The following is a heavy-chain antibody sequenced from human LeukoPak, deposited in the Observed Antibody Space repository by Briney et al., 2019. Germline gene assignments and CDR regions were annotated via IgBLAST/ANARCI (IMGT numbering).Heavy chain of an antibody. CDR2: ISGSGRTI. Sequence: PGGSLRLSCAASGFTFSTYEMNWVRQAPGKGLEWVSYISGSGRTIYYADSVKGRFTISRDIPKNSLSLQMNSLRAEDTAFYYCVRGGSRGYNYNAFDIWGQGTMVTVSS. CDR1: GFTFSTYE. J-gene: IGHJ3*02. D-gene: IGHD3-22*01. CDR3: VRGGSRGYNYNAFDI. V-gene: IGHV3-48*03.